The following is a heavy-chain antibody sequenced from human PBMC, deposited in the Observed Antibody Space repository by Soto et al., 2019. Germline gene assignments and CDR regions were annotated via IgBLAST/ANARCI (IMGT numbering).Heavy chain of an antibody. CDR1: EGTFNSYA. J-gene: IGHJ4*02. V-gene: IGHV1-69*01. Sequence: QAQVVQSGAEVRKPGSSVKLSCKASEGTFNSYAIAWVRQAPGQGLEWMGGIIPYYNTLNYAQKFQDRVTITADDSTNTVYMELSSLRADDTAVYFCASGASRWYPYFFDSWAQGILVTVSS. CDR3: ASGASRWYPYFFDS. D-gene: IGHD6-13*01. CDR2: IIPYYNTL.